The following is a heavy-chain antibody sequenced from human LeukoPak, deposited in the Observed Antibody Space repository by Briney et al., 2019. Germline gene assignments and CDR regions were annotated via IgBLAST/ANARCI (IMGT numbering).Heavy chain of an antibody. V-gene: IGHV3-48*01. D-gene: IGHD3-3*01. Sequence: PGGSLRLSCAASGFTFSSYSMNWVRLAPGKGLEWISYISSDSSTVYFADSVKGRFTISRDNAKNSLYLQMNSLRAEDTAVYFCARDKTYSDFWLWGQGTLVTVSS. J-gene: IGHJ4*02. CDR2: ISSDSSTV. CDR1: GFTFSSYS. CDR3: ARDKTYSDFWL.